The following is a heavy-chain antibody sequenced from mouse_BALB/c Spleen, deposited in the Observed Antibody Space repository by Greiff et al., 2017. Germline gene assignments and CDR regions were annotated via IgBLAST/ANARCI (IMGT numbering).Heavy chain of an antibody. CDR3: ARWFSGAY. CDR2: INPSSGYT. D-gene: IGHD2-2*01. V-gene: IGHV1-14*01. CDR1: GYTFTSYV. Sequence: EVQLQQSGPELVKPGASVKMSCKASGYTFTSYVMHWVKQKPGQGLEWIGYINPSSGYTEYNQKFKDKTTLTADKSSSTAYMQLSSLTSEDSAVYYCARWFSGAYWGQGTLVTVSA. J-gene: IGHJ3*01.